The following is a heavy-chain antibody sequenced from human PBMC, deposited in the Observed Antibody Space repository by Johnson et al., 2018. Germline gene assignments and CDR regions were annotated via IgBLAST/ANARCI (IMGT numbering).Heavy chain of an antibody. CDR2: INWNSDRI. V-gene: IGHV3-9*01. D-gene: IGHD3-22*01. J-gene: IGHJ3*01. CDR3: ARATYYYDTSGFGAFDV. Sequence: VQLQESGGGLVQPGRSLRLSCSASGFTFDDYAMHWVRQVPGDGLEWVSGINWNSDRIAYADSVKGRFTIPRDNAKNSLYLRMNSLRVEDTALYYCARATYYYDTSGFGAFDVWGQGTVVTVSS. CDR1: GFTFDDYA.